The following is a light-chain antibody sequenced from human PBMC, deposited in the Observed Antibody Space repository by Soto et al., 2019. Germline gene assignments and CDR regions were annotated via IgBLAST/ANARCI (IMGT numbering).Light chain of an antibody. CDR1: QNVNSN. Sequence: EIVLTQSPATLSLSPGERATLSCRASQNVNSNFFAWYQQKAGQAPRLLIYGVSTRATGIPARFSGSGSGTEFTLTISSLQSEDFAVYYCQQYNNWPPWTFGQGTKVDIK. V-gene: IGKV3-15*01. CDR3: QQYNNWPPWT. J-gene: IGKJ1*01. CDR2: GVS.